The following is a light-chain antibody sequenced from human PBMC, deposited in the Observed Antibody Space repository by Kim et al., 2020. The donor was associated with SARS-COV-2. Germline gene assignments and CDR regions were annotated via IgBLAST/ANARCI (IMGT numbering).Light chain of an antibody. Sequence: QSVLTQPPSASGTPGQRVTISCSGSRSNIGSNYVYWYQQFPGTAPKLLIYRNDQRPSGVPARLSASKSGTSASLAISGLRSEDEATYHCVTWDDTLTGPVFGGGTQLTVL. CDR2: RND. V-gene: IGLV1-47*01. J-gene: IGLJ3*02. CDR3: VTWDDTLTGPV. CDR1: RSNIGSNY.